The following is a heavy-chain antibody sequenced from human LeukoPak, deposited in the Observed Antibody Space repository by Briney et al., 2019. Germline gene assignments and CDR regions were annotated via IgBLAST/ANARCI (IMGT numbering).Heavy chain of an antibody. CDR3: TKHESWGSRNGDAFDI. Sequence: PSETLSLTCTVSGGSISNYYWSWIRQPPGKGLEWIGYVYYSGSTHYNPSLKSRVSISVDTSKNQFSLRLNSVTAADTAVYYCTKHESWGSRNGDAFDIWGRGTMVTVSS. CDR1: GGSISNYY. J-gene: IGHJ3*02. D-gene: IGHD3-16*01. V-gene: IGHV4-59*08. CDR2: VYYSGST.